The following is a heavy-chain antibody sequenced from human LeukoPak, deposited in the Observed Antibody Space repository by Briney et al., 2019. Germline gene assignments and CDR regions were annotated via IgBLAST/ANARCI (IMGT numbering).Heavy chain of an antibody. CDR3: AREGITFGGVIVRRAFDI. CDR2: INHSGST. CDR1: GGSFSGYY. D-gene: IGHD3-16*02. V-gene: IGHV4-34*01. J-gene: IGHJ3*02. Sequence: SETLSLTCAVYGGSFSGYYWSWIRQPPGKGLEWIGEINHSGSTNYNPSLKSRVTISVGTSKNQFSLKLSSVTAADTAVYYCAREGITFGGVIVRRAFDIWGQGTMVTVSS.